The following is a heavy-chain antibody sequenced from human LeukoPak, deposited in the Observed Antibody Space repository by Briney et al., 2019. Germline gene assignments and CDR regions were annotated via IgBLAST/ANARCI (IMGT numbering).Heavy chain of an antibody. CDR3: AATMVRGVHTHFDY. D-gene: IGHD3-10*01. CDR1: GGSITNYY. J-gene: IGHJ4*02. Sequence: SQTLSLTCTVSGGSITNYYGSWVRQPPGKGLEWVGSVYYSGSTNYHPSLNSRVTISVDTSKNQFSLKLSSVTAADTAVYYCAATMVRGVHTHFDYWGQGTLVTVSS. CDR2: VYYSGST. V-gene: IGHV4-59*08.